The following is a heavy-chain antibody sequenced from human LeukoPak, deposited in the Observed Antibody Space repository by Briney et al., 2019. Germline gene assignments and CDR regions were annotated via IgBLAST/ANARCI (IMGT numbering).Heavy chain of an antibody. D-gene: IGHD3-3*01. J-gene: IGHJ3*02. CDR1: GFTFISYG. CDR2: IRYDGSNK. CDR3: AKEEDPYYDFWSGYLIDI. Sequence: PGGALRLSCAASGFTFISYGMHWVRQAPAKGLGGVAFIRYDGSNKYYADSGKGRFTISRDNSKNTLYLQMNRLRAEDTAVYYCAKEEDPYYDFWSGYLIDIWGQGTMVTVSS. V-gene: IGHV3-30*02.